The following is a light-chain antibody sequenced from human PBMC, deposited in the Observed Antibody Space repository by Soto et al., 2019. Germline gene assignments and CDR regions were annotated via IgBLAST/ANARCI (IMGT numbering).Light chain of an antibody. CDR3: QQRSNWPVT. Sequence: EIVLTQSPATLSLSPGERATLSSRASQSVSTYLAWYQQKPGQAPRLLIYDASNRAAGIPARFSGSGSGTDFILTISSLEPEDFAVYYCQQRSNWPVTFGQGTKVEIK. V-gene: IGKV3-11*01. J-gene: IGKJ1*01. CDR2: DAS. CDR1: QSVSTY.